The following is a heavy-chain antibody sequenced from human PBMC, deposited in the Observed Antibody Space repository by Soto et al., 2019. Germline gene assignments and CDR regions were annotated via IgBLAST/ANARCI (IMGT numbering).Heavy chain of an antibody. CDR2: ISSNSASI. CDR1: GFTFDAYA. V-gene: IGHV3-9*01. D-gene: IGHD2-8*01. Sequence: DVQLVESGGGLVQPGRSLRLSCAASGFTFDAYAMHWVRQAPGKGLEWVSGISSNSASIGSADSVKGRFTISRDNAKKSLYLQMNSLRAEDTALYYCARLGDIVLMVSSGGKWYFDLWGRGTLVTVSS. J-gene: IGHJ2*01. CDR3: ARLGDIVLMVSSGGKWYFDL.